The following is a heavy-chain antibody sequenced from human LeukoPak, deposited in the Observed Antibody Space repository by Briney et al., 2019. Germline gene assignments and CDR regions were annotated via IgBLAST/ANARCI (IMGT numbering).Heavy chain of an antibody. CDR1: GFTFRNYV. CDR2: TSSDLNVK. J-gene: IGHJ4*02. D-gene: IGHD3-10*01. V-gene: IGHV3-30-3*01. CDR3: AREGYYGSGSPPSLYFDY. Sequence: GGSLRLSCAASGFTFRNYVIHWVRQAPGKGLEWVAVTSSDLNVKLYADSVKSRFTISRDNSRSTLYLQMNSLRPEDTAIYYCAREGYYGSGSPPSLYFDYWGQGTLVTVSS.